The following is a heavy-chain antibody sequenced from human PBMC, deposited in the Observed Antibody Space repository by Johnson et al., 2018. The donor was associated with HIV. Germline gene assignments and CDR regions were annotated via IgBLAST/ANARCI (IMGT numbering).Heavy chain of an antibody. J-gene: IGHJ3*02. CDR1: GFTFRSYW. CDR3: AGGWGGQQPI. CDR2: IKYDGIEI. D-gene: IGHD3-16*01. V-gene: IGHV3-7*05. Sequence: VQLVESGGGLVQPGGSLRLSCVASGFTFRSYWMNWVRQAPGKGPQWLANIKYDGIEIYYDDSVKGRFTISRDNAKNALYLQMNSLRVEDTAIYYCAGGWGGQQPIWGQGTMVTVSS.